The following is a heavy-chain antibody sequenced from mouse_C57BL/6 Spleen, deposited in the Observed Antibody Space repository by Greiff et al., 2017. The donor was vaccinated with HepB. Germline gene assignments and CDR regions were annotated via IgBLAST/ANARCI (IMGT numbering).Heavy chain of an antibody. D-gene: IGHD1-1*01. CDR3: TDIRYYFDY. CDR1: GFTFSNYW. V-gene: IGHV6-3*01. Sequence: VQLKQSGGGLVQPGGSMKLSCVASGFTFSNYWMNWVRQSPEKGLEWVAQIRLKSDNYATHYAESVKGRFTISRDDSKSSVYLQMNNLRAEDTGLYYCTDIRYYFDYWGQSTTLTVSS. CDR2: IRLKSDNYAT. J-gene: IGHJ2*01.